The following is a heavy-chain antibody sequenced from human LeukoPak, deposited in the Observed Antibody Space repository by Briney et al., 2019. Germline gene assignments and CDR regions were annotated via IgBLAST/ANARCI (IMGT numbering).Heavy chain of an antibody. J-gene: IGHJ5*02. V-gene: IGHV3-23*01. CDR2: ISGSGGST. CDR3: AKDRLRIAVAGTFDP. D-gene: IGHD6-19*01. Sequence: GGSLRLSCAASGFTFSSYAMSWVRQAPGKGLEWVSAISGSGGSTYYADSVKGRFTTSRDNSKNTLYLQMNSLRAEDTAVYYCAKDRLRIAVAGTFDPWGQGTLVTVSS. CDR1: GFTFSSYA.